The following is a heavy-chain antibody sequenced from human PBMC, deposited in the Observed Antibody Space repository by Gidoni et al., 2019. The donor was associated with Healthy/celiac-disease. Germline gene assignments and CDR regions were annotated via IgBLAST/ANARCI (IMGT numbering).Heavy chain of an antibody. D-gene: IGHD3-9*01. Sequence: QVQLVQSGAEVKKPGASVKVSCKASGYTFTSYGISWVRQAPGQGLEWMGWISAYNGNTNYAQKLQGRVTMTTDTSTSTAYMELRSLRSDDTAVYYCARDSFTIFRGYSWHLQGYWGQGTLVTVSS. CDR2: ISAYNGNT. CDR1: GYTFTSYG. J-gene: IGHJ4*02. V-gene: IGHV1-18*01. CDR3: ARDSFTIFRGYSWHLQGY.